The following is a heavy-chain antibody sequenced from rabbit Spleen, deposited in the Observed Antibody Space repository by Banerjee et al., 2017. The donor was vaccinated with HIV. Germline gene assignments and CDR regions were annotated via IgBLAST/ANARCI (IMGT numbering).Heavy chain of an antibody. CDR3: AIATMTLVITDL. CDR2: IYAGSSGST. Sequence: QSLEESGGDLVKPGASLTPTCTASGFSFSSSYYICWVRQAPGKGLEWIACIYAGSSGSTYYAHWAKGRFTVSKTSSTTVTLRMPGLTAADTATYFCAIATMTLVITDLWGPGTLVTVS. J-gene: IGHJ4*01. D-gene: IGHD2-1*01. CDR1: GFSFSSSYY. V-gene: IGHV1S40*01.